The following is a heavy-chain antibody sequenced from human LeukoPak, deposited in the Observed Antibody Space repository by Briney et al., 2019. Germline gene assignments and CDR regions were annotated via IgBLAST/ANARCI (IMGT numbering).Heavy chain of an antibody. CDR1: GGSISSGSYD. Sequence: SETLSLTCTVAGGSISSGSYDWGWIRQRGGKGLEWIVSIYTSGSTKYNPSLKSRVTISVDTSKNQFSLKLSSVTAADTAVYYCARSVVVPAAGYDYWGQGTLVTVSS. V-gene: IGHV4-61*02. CDR3: ARSVVVPAAGYDY. CDR2: IYTSGST. D-gene: IGHD2-2*01. J-gene: IGHJ4*02.